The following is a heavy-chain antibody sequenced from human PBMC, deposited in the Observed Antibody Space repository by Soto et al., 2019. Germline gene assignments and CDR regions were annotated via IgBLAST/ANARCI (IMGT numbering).Heavy chain of an antibody. CDR1: GFTFSSYA. CDR2: IGGSGGST. CDR3: AKGLTTVTTVDYYYYMDV. J-gene: IGHJ6*03. D-gene: IGHD4-4*01. V-gene: IGHV3-23*01. Sequence: EVQLLESGGGLVQPGGSLRLSCAASGFTFSSYAMSWVRQAPGKGLEWVSAIGGSGGSTYYADSVKGRFTISRDNSKNTLYLQMNSLRAEDTAVYYCAKGLTTVTTVDYYYYMDVWGKGTTVTVSS.